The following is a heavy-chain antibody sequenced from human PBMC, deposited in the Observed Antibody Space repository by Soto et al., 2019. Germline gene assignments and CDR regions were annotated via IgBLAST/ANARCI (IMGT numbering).Heavy chain of an antibody. V-gene: IGHV3-23*01. Sequence: EVHVLESGGDLVQPGGSLRLSCAASGFTFSDYAMTWVRQAPGKGLDWVSSVSANGDITYYADSVKGRFTISRDNSNNTLLLEKNTLRAEDTALFNCARGDRGGSKYPASYNFSGLDVWGQGNTVTVSS. CDR3: ARGDRGGSKYPASYNFSGLDV. J-gene: IGHJ6*02. CDR2: VSANGDIT. CDR1: GFTFSDYA. D-gene: IGHD3-22*01.